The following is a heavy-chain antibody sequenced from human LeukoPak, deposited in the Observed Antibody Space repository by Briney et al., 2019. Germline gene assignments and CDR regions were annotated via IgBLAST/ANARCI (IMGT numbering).Heavy chain of an antibody. CDR2: ISSSSSYI. J-gene: IGHJ5*02. V-gene: IGHV3-21*01. D-gene: IGHD1-20*01. CDR1: GFTFSSYS. Sequence: GGSLRLSCAASGFTFSSYSMNWVRQAPGKGLEWVSSISSSSSYIYYADSVKGRFTISRDNAKNSLYLQMNSLRAEDTAVYYCATDGITGTCWFDPWGQGTLVTVSS. CDR3: ATDGITGTCWFDP.